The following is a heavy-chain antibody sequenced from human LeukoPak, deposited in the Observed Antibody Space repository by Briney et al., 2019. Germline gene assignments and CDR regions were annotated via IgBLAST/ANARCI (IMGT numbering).Heavy chain of an antibody. CDR2: IHYSGST. Sequence: SETLSLTCTVSGGSISSYYWSWIRQPPGKGLEWIASIHYSGSTDYNPSLKSRVTISVDTSENQFSLKLRFVTAADTAVYYCARLAYCSSTSCYPNYWGQGAPVTVSS. V-gene: IGHV4-59*05. CDR3: ARLAYCSSTSCYPNY. J-gene: IGHJ4*02. CDR1: GGSISSYY. D-gene: IGHD2-2*01.